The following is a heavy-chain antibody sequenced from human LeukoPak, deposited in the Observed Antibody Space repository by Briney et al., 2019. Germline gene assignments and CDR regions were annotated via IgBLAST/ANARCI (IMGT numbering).Heavy chain of an antibody. CDR3: ARGGYYYDSSGYGWGYNWFDP. CDR2: IIPLFGTA. CDR1: GGTFSSNA. Sequence: ASVKVSCKASGGTFSSNAIIWVRQDPGQGLVWMGGIIPLFGTANYSQKFQDRGTITSDESTSTAYMELSSLRSEDTGVYYCARGGYYYDSSGYGWGYNWFDPWGQGTLVTVSS. V-gene: IGHV1-69*13. D-gene: IGHD3-22*01. J-gene: IGHJ5*02.